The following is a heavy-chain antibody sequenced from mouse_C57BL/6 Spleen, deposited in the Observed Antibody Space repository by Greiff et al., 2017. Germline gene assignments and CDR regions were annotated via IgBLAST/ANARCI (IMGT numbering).Heavy chain of an antibody. CDR3: ARDRITTVVAPAY. CDR2: ISYDGSN. V-gene: IGHV3-6*01. CDR1: GYSITSGYY. Sequence: ESGPGLVKPSQSLSLTCSVTGYSITSGYYWNWIRQFPGNKLEWMGYISYDGSNNYNPSLKNRISITRDTSKNQFFLKLNSVTTEDTATYYCARDRITTVVAPAYWGQGTLVTVSA. D-gene: IGHD1-1*01. J-gene: IGHJ3*01.